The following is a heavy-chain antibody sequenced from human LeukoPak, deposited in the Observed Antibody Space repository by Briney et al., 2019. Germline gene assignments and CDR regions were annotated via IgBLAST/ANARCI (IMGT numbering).Heavy chain of an antibody. CDR3: AKSNGYGLVDI. D-gene: IGHD3-10*01. CDR2: MYSSGS. V-gene: IGHV4-4*07. Sequence: ASETLSLTCTVSGGSISSYYLSWIRQTAGKGLEWIGRMYSSGSDYNPSLKSRVTMSIDTSTNQLSLKLSSVTAADTAVYYCAKSNGYGLVDIWGQGTMVTVSS. J-gene: IGHJ3*02. CDR1: GGSISSYY.